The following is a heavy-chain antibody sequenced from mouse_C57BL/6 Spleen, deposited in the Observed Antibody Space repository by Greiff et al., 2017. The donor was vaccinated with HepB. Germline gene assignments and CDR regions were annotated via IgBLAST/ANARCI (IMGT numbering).Heavy chain of an antibody. CDR3: ARPQLGLYAMDY. Sequence: DVHLVESGGGLVKPGGSLKLSCAASGFTFSSYAMSWVRQTPEKRLEWVATISDGGSYTYYPDNVKGRFTISRDNAKNNLYLQMSHLKSEDTAMYYWARPQLGLYAMDYWGQGTSVTVSS. J-gene: IGHJ4*01. CDR2: ISDGGSYT. D-gene: IGHD4-1*02. CDR1: GFTFSSYA. V-gene: IGHV5-4*01.